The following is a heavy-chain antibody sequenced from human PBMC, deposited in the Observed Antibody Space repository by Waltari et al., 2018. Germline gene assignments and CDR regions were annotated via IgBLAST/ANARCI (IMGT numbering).Heavy chain of an antibody. CDR2: IIPILGLT. V-gene: IGHV1-69*09. Sequence: QVRLLQSGAEVKKPGSSVTVSCQASGDTFSRYAINCVRQAPGQGLEWMGRIIPILGLTNYAQKFQGRVTITADKSTTTAYMELSSLRSEDTAVYYCARGGDATQTNYYYYGLDVWGQGTTVTVSS. J-gene: IGHJ6*02. CDR1: GDTFSRYA. CDR3: ARGGDATQTNYYYYGLDV. D-gene: IGHD2-15*01.